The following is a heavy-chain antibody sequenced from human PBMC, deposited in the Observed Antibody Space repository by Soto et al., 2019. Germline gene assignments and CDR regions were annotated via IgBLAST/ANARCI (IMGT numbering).Heavy chain of an antibody. D-gene: IGHD3-9*01. CDR2: ISSSSSTI. Sequence: EVQLVESGGGLVQPGGSLRLSCAASGFTFSSYSMNWVRQAPGKGLEWVSYISSSSSTIYYADSVKGRFTISRDNAKNSLYLQMNSLRSEDTAVYDCAREAYILNWFDPWGQGTLFTVSS. V-gene: IGHV3-48*01. CDR1: GFTFSSYS. J-gene: IGHJ5*02. CDR3: AREAYILNWFDP.